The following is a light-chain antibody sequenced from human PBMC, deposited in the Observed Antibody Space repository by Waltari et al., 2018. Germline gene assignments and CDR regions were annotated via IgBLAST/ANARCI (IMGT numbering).Light chain of an antibody. Sequence: DIVLTQSPAILSLSPGERASLPCRASQSVHNYLAWYQQKPVQAPRLLIYDVSNRATDIPARFSGSGFATDFTLTISSLEPEDFAVYYCQQRRAWPLTFGGGTKVEIK. CDR2: DVS. J-gene: IGKJ4*01. V-gene: IGKV3-11*01. CDR1: QSVHNY. CDR3: QQRRAWPLT.